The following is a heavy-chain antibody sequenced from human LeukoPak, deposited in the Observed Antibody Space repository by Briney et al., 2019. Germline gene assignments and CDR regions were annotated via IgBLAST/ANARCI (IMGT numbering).Heavy chain of an antibody. J-gene: IGHJ3*02. V-gene: IGHV4-34*01. CDR2: INHSRST. CDR3: AREFLVGAPPAGRRAFDI. CDR1: GGSFSGYY. Sequence: PSETLSLTCAVYGGSFSGYYWSWIRQPPGKGLEWIGEINHSRSTNYNPSLKRRVTISVDTSKKQCSLKLSSVTAADTAVYYRAREFLVGAPPAGRRAFDIWGQGTMVTVSS. D-gene: IGHD1-26*01.